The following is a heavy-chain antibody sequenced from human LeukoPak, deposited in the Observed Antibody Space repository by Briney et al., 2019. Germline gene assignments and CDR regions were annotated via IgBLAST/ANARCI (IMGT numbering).Heavy chain of an antibody. CDR2: IYTSGST. D-gene: IGHD1-14*01. Sequence: PSETRSLTCTVSGGSISSGSYYWSWIRQPAGKGLEWIGRIYTSGSTNYNPSLKSRVTISVDTSKNQFSLKLSSVTAADTAVYYCARDPRVTDGGDYWGQGTLVTVSS. J-gene: IGHJ4*02. CDR1: GGSISSGSYY. V-gene: IGHV4-61*02. CDR3: ARDPRVTDGGDY.